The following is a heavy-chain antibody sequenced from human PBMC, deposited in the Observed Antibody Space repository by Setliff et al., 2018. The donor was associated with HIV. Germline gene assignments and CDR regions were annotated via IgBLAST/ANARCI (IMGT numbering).Heavy chain of an antibody. CDR2: LRSKIDGGTT. CDR3: TAVGSLAGRRPELN. CDR1: GFSFSSYS. V-gene: IGHV3-15*01. D-gene: IGHD6-6*01. Sequence: GGSLRLSCGASGFSFSSYSMNWVRQAPGKGLEWVARLRSKIDGGTTEYAAPVKGRFTISRDDSINTLYLQMNSLKTEDTAVYFCTAVGSLAGRRPELNWGRGTLVTVSS. J-gene: IGHJ4*02.